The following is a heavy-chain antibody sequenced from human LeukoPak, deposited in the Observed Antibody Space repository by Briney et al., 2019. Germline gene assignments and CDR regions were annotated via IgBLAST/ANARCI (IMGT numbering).Heavy chain of an antibody. CDR3: AKDLASY. CDR2: ISYDGSNK. Sequence: GGSLRLSCAASGFTFSSYGMHWVRQAPGKGPEWVAVISYDGSNKYYADSVKGRFTISRDNSKNTPYLQMNSLRAEDTAVYYCAKDLASYWGQGTLVTVSS. J-gene: IGHJ4*02. CDR1: GFTFSSYG. V-gene: IGHV3-30*18.